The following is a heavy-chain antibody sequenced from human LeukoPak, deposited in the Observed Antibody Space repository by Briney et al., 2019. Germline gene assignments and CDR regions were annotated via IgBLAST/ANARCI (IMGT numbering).Heavy chain of an antibody. CDR1: GFPFNTLM. V-gene: IGHV3-30*18. CDR3: AKEGRRCSSTSCYPFYYYTDV. CDR2: ISSDGSNK. D-gene: IGHD2-2*01. J-gene: IGHJ6*03. Sequence: GGSLRLSCAASGFPFNTLMMNWVRQAPGKGLEWVAVISSDGSNKYYADSVKARFTISRDNSKNTLYLQMNSLRAEETAVYYCAKEGRRCSSTSCYPFYYYTDVWGKGTTVSVSS.